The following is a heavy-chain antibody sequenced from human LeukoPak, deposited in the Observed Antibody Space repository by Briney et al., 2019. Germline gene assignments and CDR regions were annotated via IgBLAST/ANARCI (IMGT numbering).Heavy chain of an antibody. Sequence: GGSLRLSCAASGFTFSGYSMNWVRQAPGKGLEWVSSISSSSSYIYYADSVKGRFTISRDNAKNSLYLQMNSLRAEDTAVYYCARHSPVGIFYFDYWGQGTLVTVSS. V-gene: IGHV3-21*01. CDR3: ARHSPVGIFYFDY. D-gene: IGHD1-26*01. CDR1: GFTFSGYS. CDR2: ISSSSSYI. J-gene: IGHJ4*02.